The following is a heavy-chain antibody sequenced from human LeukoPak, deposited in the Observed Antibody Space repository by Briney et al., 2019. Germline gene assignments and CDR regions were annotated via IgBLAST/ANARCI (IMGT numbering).Heavy chain of an antibody. CDR2: INAGNGNT. CDR3: AREEKFLVEGSWFTTINWFDP. Sequence: ASVKVSCKASGYTFTSYAMHWVRQAPGQRLEWMGWINAGNGNTKYSQKFQGRVTITRDTSASTAYMELSSLRSEDTAVYYCAREEKFLVEGSWFTTINWFDPWGQGTLVTVSS. J-gene: IGHJ5*02. V-gene: IGHV1-3*01. D-gene: IGHD6-13*01. CDR1: GYTFTSYA.